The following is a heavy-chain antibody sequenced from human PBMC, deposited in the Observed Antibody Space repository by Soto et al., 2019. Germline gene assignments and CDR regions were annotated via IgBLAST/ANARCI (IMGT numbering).Heavy chain of an antibody. CDR1: GFTVSSNY. V-gene: IGHV3-53*01. J-gene: IGHJ6*02. D-gene: IGHD3-9*01. CDR2: IYSGGST. Sequence: WGSLRLSCAASGFTVSSNYMSCVRQAPWKGLEWVSVIYSGGSTYYADSVTGRFTISRDNSKNTLYLQMNSLRAEGTAVYYCARDRRGYYDILTGYYHDYYYRMDVWGQGTTVTVSS. CDR3: ARDRRGYYDILTGYYHDYYYRMDV.